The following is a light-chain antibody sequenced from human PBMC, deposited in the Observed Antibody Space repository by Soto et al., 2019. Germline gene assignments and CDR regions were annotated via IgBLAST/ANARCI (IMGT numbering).Light chain of an antibody. V-gene: IGKV1-5*03. CDR3: QQYNSYSRT. CDR2: KAS. J-gene: IGKJ1*01. Sequence: DIQMTQSPSTLSSSVGDRVTITCRASQSISSWLAWYQQKPGKAPKLLIYKASSLESGVPSRFSGSGSGTEFTLTISSLQPDDFATYYCQQYNSYSRTFGQGTIVDIK. CDR1: QSISSW.